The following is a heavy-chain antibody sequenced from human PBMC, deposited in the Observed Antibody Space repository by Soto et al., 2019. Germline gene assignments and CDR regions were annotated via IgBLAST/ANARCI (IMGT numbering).Heavy chain of an antibody. V-gene: IGHV1-69*13. Sequence: GASVKVSCKASGGTFSSYAISWVRQAPGQGLEWMGGIIPIFGTANYAQKFQGRVTITADESTSTAYMELSSLRSEDTAVYYCARDRKNPHDYGDYTAWNYFDYWGQGTLVTVSS. J-gene: IGHJ4*02. D-gene: IGHD4-17*01. CDR1: GGTFSSYA. CDR2: IIPIFGTA. CDR3: ARDRKNPHDYGDYTAWNYFDY.